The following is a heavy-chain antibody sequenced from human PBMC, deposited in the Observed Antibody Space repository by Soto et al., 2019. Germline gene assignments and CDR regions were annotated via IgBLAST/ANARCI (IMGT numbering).Heavy chain of an antibody. Sequence: QPGGSLRLSCAAPGFTFSSYAMSWVRQAPGKGLEWVSAISGSGGSTYYADSVKGRFTISRDNSKNTLYLQMNSLRAEDTAVYYCAKDPGGYCSGGSCYTPRDYYYYGMDVWGQGTTVTVSS. CDR1: GFTFSSYA. D-gene: IGHD2-15*01. V-gene: IGHV3-23*01. CDR2: ISGSGGST. CDR3: AKDPGGYCSGGSCYTPRDYYYYGMDV. J-gene: IGHJ6*02.